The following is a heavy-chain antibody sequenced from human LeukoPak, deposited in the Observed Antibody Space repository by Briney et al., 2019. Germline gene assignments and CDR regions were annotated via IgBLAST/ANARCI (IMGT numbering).Heavy chain of an antibody. CDR3: ARGVRDVVVPAAKYNWFDP. J-gene: IGHJ5*02. Sequence: PSETLSLTCAVYGGSFSGYYWSWIRQPPGKGLEWIGEINHSGSNNYNPSLKSRVTISVDTSKNQFSLKLSSVTAADTAVYYCARGVRDVVVPAAKYNWFDPWGQGTLVTVSS. CDR2: INHSGSN. CDR1: GGSFSGYY. D-gene: IGHD2-2*01. V-gene: IGHV4-34*01.